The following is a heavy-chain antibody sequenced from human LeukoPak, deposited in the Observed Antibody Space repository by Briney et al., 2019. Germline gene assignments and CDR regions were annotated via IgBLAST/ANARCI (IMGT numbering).Heavy chain of an antibody. V-gene: IGHV4-39*01. CDR1: GGSISSSSYY. Sequence: SETLSLTCTVSGGSISSSSYYWGWIRQPPGKGLEWIGSIYYSGSTYYNPSLKSRVTISVDTSKNQFSLKLSSVTAADTAVYYCARPLRPTYYDFWSGYYPRYYYYGMDVWGQGTTVTVSS. D-gene: IGHD3-3*01. CDR3: ARPLRPTYYDFWSGYYPRYYYYGMDV. CDR2: IYYSGST. J-gene: IGHJ6*02.